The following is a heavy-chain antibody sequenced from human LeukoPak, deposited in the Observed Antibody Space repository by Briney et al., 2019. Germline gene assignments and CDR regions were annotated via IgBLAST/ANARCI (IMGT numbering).Heavy chain of an antibody. Sequence: SGGSLRLSCAASGFTFDDYAMHWVRQPPGKRLVWVSLINGAGDITYYADSVKGRFTISRDNSKNSLYLQLNSLRTEDSAFYYCAKGILTVKGWFAPWGQGTLVTVSS. CDR3: AKGILTVKGWFAP. V-gene: IGHV3-43*02. CDR1: GFTFDDYA. J-gene: IGHJ5*02. D-gene: IGHD4-17*01. CDR2: INGAGDIT.